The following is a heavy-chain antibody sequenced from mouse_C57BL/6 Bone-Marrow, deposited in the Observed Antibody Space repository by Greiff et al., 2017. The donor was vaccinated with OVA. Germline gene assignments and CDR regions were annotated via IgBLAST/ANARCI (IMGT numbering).Heavy chain of an antibody. CDR3: AGGSNWYAD. V-gene: IGHV1-64*01. D-gene: IGHD2-5*01. CDR2: IHPNSGST. CDR1: GYTFTSYW. Sequence: VQLQQPGAELVKPGASVKLSCKASGYTFTSYWMHWVKQRPGQGLEWIGMIHPNSGSTNYNEKFKSKVTLTVDKSSSTAYMQLSSLTSEDAAVYFCAGGSNWYADWGQGTRVTVSA. J-gene: IGHJ3*01.